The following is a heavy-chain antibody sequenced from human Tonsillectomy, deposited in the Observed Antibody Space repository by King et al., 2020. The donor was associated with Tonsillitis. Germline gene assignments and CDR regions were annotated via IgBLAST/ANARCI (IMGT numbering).Heavy chain of an antibody. Sequence: EVQLVESGGGLVQPGGSLRLSCVASAFTFSSYWMSWVRQAPGKGLEWVATIKQYGSEKYYVDTVKGRFTISRDNAKNSLYLQMKSLRAEDAAVYYCASYSYGSGPADAFDIWGQGTMVTVSS. CDR3: ASYSYGSGPADAFDI. V-gene: IGHV3-7*03. CDR1: AFTFSSYW. D-gene: IGHD3-16*01. CDR2: IKQYGSEK. J-gene: IGHJ3*02.